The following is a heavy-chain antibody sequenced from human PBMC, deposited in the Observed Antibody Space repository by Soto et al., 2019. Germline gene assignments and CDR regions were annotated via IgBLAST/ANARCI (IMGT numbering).Heavy chain of an antibody. CDR3: ARGVENIVVVLDVFGYYGMDV. J-gene: IGHJ6*02. CDR1: GYSFTSDA. V-gene: IGHV1-3*01. D-gene: IGHD2-2*01. CDR2: INAGNGNT. Sequence: ASVKVYWKASGYSFTSDAIYCVRQAPGQRLEWMGWINAGNGNTKCSQKLQGRVTFTGDTSASTAHMELSSLRSEDTAVYFCARGVENIVVVLDVFGYYGMDVWGQGTTVTV.